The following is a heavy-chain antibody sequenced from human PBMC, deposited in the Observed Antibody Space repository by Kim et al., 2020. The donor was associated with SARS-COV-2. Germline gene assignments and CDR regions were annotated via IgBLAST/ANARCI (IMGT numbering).Heavy chain of an antibody. CDR2: IWYDGSNK. D-gene: IGHD2-2*01. Sequence: GGSLRLSCAASGFTFSSYGMHWVRQAPGKGLEWVAVIWYDGSNKYYADSVKGRFTISRDNSKNTLYLQMNSLRAEDTAVYYCAKDPYYCSSTSCYRIYYYGMDVWGQGTTVTVSS. CDR1: GFTFSSYG. V-gene: IGHV3-33*06. CDR3: AKDPYYCSSTSCYRIYYYGMDV. J-gene: IGHJ6*02.